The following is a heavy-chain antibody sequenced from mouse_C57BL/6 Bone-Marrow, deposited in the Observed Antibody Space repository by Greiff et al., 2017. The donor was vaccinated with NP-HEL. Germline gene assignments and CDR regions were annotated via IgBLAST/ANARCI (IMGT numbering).Heavy chain of an antibody. CDR1: GFSLTSYG. Sequence: VQLVESGPGLVQPSQSLSITCTVSGFSLTSYGVHWVRQSPGKGLEWLGVIWSGGGTDYNAAFISRLSISKDNFKSQVLFKMNSLQADDTTRYYCARTFFDDWGQGTTLTVSS. CDR3: ARTFFDD. V-gene: IGHV2-2*01. J-gene: IGHJ2*01. CDR2: IWSGGGT.